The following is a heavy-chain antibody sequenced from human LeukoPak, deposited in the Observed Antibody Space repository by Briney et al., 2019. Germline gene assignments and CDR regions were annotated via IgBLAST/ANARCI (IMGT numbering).Heavy chain of an antibody. CDR3: ARRTEAAHDY. V-gene: IGHV1-8*01. CDR2: MNPNSGDI. J-gene: IGHJ4*02. CDR1: GYTFTSYD. Sequence: ASVTVSCKASGYTFTSYDINWVRQAPGQGPDWMGWMNPNSGDIGYAQKFQGRVTMTRDTSIRRSYMRVTSLTSEDTAVYFCARRTEAAHDYWGQGTLVTVSS.